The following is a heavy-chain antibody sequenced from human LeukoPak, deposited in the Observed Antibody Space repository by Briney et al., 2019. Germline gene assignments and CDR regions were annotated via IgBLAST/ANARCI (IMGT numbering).Heavy chain of an antibody. CDR3: VKGQSAIRFAH. CDR1: GFTVSSNY. V-gene: IGHV3-53*01. D-gene: IGHD6-13*01. Sequence: GGSLRLSCAASGFTVSSNYMSWVRQAPGKGLEWVSVIYSGGSTYYADSVKGRFTISRDNSKNTLYLQMNSLRAEDTAVYYCVKGQSAIRFAHWGQGTLVTVSS. CDR2: IYSGGST. J-gene: IGHJ4*02.